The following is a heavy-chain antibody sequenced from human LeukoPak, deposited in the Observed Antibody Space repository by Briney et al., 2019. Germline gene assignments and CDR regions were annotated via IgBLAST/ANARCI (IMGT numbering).Heavy chain of an antibody. CDR2: INHSGST. Sequence: SETLSLTCAVYGGSFSGYYWSWIRQPPGKGLEWIGEINHSGSTNYNPSLKSRVTISVDTSKNLFSLKLSSVTAADTAVYYCARGPYRGFDYWGQGTLVTVSS. CDR1: GGSFSGYY. D-gene: IGHD1-14*01. CDR3: ARGPYRGFDY. V-gene: IGHV4-34*01. J-gene: IGHJ4*02.